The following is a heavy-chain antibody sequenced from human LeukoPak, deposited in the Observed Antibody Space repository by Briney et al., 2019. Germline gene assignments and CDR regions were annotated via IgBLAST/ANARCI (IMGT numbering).Heavy chain of an antibody. V-gene: IGHV4-39*01. CDR3: ARQNSSSWYRGFMAWFDP. D-gene: IGHD6-13*01. CDR1: GGSISSSSYY. J-gene: IGHJ5*02. CDR2: IYYSGST. Sequence: SETLSLTCTVSGGSISSSSYYWGWIRQPPGKGLEWIGSIYYSGSTYYNPSLKSRVTISVDTSKNQFSLKLSSVTAADTAVYYCARQNSSSWYRGFMAWFDPWGQGTLVTVSS.